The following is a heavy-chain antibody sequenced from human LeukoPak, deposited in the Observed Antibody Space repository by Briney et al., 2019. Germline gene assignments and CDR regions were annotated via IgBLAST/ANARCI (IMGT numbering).Heavy chain of an antibody. Sequence: PSETLSLTCTVSGGSISSYYWSWIRQSPGKGLEWIGSIYYSGSTYYNPSLKSRVTISVDTSKNQFSLKLSSVTAADTAVYYCARADYGEGYYYYYYMDVWGKGTTVTISS. D-gene: IGHD4-17*01. CDR3: ARADYGEGYYYYYYMDV. J-gene: IGHJ6*03. CDR1: GGSISSYY. V-gene: IGHV4-59*01. CDR2: IYYSGST.